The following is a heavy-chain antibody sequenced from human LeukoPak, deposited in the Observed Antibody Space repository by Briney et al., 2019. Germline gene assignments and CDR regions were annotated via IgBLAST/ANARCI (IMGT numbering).Heavy chain of an antibody. Sequence: SGPALVKLTQTLTLTCTFSGFSLRTSGMGVSWIRQPPGKALEWLARIDWDDDKFYSISLKTRLTISKDTSKNQVVLTMTNMDPVDTATYYCARIYGDYVIDYWGQGTLVTVSS. CDR2: IDWDDDK. V-gene: IGHV2-70*04. CDR1: GFSLRTSGMG. J-gene: IGHJ4*02. D-gene: IGHD4-17*01. CDR3: ARIYGDYVIDY.